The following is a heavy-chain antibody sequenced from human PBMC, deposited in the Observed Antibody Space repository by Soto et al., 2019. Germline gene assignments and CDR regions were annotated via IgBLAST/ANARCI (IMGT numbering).Heavy chain of an antibody. CDR2: TRNKANSYTT. CDR1: GFTFSDHY. V-gene: IGHV3-72*01. J-gene: IGHJ3*01. D-gene: IGHD3-22*01. CDR3: ARVSHYYDSSGYYFTHDAYDF. Sequence: PGGSLRLSCAASGFTFSDHYMDWVRQAPGKGLEWVGRTRNKANSYTTEYAASVKGRFTISRDDSKNSLYLQMNSLKTEDTAVYYCARVSHYYDSSGYYFTHDAYDFWGQGTMVTVSS.